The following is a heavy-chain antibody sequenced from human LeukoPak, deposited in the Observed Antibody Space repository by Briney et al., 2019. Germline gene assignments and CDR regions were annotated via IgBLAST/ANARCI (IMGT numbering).Heavy chain of an antibody. D-gene: IGHD6-19*01. CDR1: GFAFSFYA. V-gene: IGHV3-23*01. J-gene: IGHJ5*01. Sequence: GGSLRLSCAASGFAFSFYAMSWLRQPPGKGLEWVSTINANSGTTSYAASVRGRFTISRDNSKNTLYLQVNTLRADDTATYYCAKPVSGGLAVTADWFHPWGQGTLVVVTS. CDR3: AKPVSGGLAVTADWFHP. CDR2: INANSGTT.